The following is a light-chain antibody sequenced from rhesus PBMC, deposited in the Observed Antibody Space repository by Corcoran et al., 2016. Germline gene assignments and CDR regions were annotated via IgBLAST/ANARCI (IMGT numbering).Light chain of an antibody. Sequence: EIVMTQSPATLSLSPGERATLSCRASQSVSSSLAWYQQKPGQAPQLRNYGASRRATGIPDRVSGSGGGTEFTLTISSLAPEDVGVYYCQQDYSWPYIFGQGTKVEIK. CDR1: QSVSSS. V-gene: IGKV3-42*01. CDR3: QQDYSWPYI. CDR2: GAS. J-gene: IGKJ2*01.